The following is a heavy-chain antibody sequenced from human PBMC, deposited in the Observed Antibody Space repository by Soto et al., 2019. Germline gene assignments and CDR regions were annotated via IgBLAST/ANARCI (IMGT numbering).Heavy chain of an antibody. CDR3: ARGAETIFGLHGMDV. CDR1: GGSISSGGYY. CDR2: IYYSGST. J-gene: IGHJ6*02. V-gene: IGHV4-31*03. Sequence: LSLTCTVSGGSISSGGYYWSWIRQHPGKGLEWIGYIYYSGSTYYNPSLKSRVTISVDTSKNQFSLKLSSVTAADTAVYYCARGAETIFGLHGMDVWGQGTTVTVSS. D-gene: IGHD3-3*01.